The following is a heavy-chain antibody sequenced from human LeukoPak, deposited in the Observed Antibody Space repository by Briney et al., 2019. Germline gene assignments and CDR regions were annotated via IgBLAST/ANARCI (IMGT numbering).Heavy chain of an antibody. V-gene: IGHV1-8*01. CDR3: TRETSSRYFDY. CDR2: MNPNSGRT. Sequence: GASVKVSCKASGYTLTSYDINWVRQATGQGLEWMGWMNPNSGRTVYAQNFQGRITITRNTSISTAYMELSSLRSEDTAVYYCTRETSSRYFDYWGQGTLVTVSS. J-gene: IGHJ4*02. CDR1: GYTLTSYD.